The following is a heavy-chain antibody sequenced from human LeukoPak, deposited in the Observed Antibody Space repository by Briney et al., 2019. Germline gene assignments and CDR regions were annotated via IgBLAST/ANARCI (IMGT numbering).Heavy chain of an antibody. V-gene: IGHV3-23*01. J-gene: IGHJ4*02. CDR1: GFTFSSYA. CDR3: AKDPHTGYSFAY. Sequence: GGSQRLSCVFSGFTFSSYAMSWVRRAPGKGLEWVSSLSGSGGSTYYADSVKGRFTISRDNSKNTLYLQMNSLRVEDTAVYYCAKDPHTGYSFAYWGQGTLVTVSS. D-gene: IGHD5-18*01. CDR2: LSGSGGST.